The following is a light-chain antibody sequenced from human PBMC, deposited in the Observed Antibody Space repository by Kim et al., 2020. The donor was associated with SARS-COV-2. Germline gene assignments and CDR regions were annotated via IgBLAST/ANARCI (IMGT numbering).Light chain of an antibody. CDR1: QNIDTY. CDR3: QQRNSWPPAVT. CDR2: NAS. V-gene: IGKV3-11*01. Sequence: PGERATLSCRASQNIDTYVAWYQRRPGQAPMLLVYNASNRASGVPDRFSGSVSGTDFTLTISSLEPEDFSVYYCQQRNSWPPAVTFGGGTKVDIK. J-gene: IGKJ4*01.